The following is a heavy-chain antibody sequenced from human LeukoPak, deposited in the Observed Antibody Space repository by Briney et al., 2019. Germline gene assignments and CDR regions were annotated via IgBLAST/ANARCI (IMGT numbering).Heavy chain of an antibody. V-gene: IGHV4-39*01. D-gene: IGHD3-22*01. CDR3: AKAGVRYSDSGLYAFDF. CDR2: LYYGGST. J-gene: IGHJ3*01. CDR1: GGSISSASYF. Sequence: SETLSLTCTVSGGSISSASYFWGWIRQPPGKGLEWIGTLYYGGSTYYNASLKSRVTMSGDTSRNQFSLRLYSVNAADTAVYYCAKAGVRYSDSGLYAFDFWGRGTTVTVSS.